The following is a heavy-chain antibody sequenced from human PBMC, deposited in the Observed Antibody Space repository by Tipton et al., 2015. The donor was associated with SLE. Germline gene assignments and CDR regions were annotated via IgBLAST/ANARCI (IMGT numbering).Heavy chain of an antibody. CDR3: ARNNVWFGESYWYLDV. Sequence: LRLSCTVSGGSISSYCWSWVRQPPGKGLEWMGYVYTSGSTNYNPSLKSRLSISVDTSKNQFSLKLTSVTAADTAVYYCARNNVWFGESYWYLDVWGRGTLVTVSS. J-gene: IGHJ2*01. CDR2: VYTSGST. CDR1: GGSISSYC. V-gene: IGHV4-4*08. D-gene: IGHD3-10*01.